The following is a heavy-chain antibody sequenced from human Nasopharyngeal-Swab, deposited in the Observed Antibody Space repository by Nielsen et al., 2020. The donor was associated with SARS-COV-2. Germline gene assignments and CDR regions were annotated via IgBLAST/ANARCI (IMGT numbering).Heavy chain of an antibody. CDR1: GGSISSGGYY. Sequence: SETLSLTCTVSGGSISSGGYYWSWIRQHPGKGLEWIGYIYYSGSTYYTPSLKSRVTISVDTSKNQFSLKLSSVTAADTAVYYCARANGVRGVIVDYYYYMDVWGKGTTVTVSS. D-gene: IGHD3-10*01. V-gene: IGHV4-31*03. CDR2: IYYSGST. J-gene: IGHJ6*03. CDR3: ARANGVRGVIVDYYYYMDV.